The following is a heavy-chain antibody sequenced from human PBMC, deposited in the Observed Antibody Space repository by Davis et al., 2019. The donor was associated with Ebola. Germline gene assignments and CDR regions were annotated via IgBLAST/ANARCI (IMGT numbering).Heavy chain of an antibody. CDR1: GGSISSYY. V-gene: IGHV4-59*12. CDR2: IYYSGST. J-gene: IGHJ4*02. Sequence: SETLSLTCTVSGGSISSYYWSWIRQPPGKGLEWIGYIYYSGSTNYNPSLKSRVTISVDTSKNQFSLKLSSVTAADTAVYYCARDGTGTGTQIDYWGQGTLVTVSS. CDR3: ARDGTGTGTQIDY. D-gene: IGHD7-27*01.